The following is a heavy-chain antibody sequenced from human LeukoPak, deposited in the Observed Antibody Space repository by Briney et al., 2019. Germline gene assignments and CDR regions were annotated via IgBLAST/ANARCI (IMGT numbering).Heavy chain of an antibody. J-gene: IGHJ4*02. CDR2: IWYDGSNK. CDR1: GFIFNSYG. D-gene: IGHD2/OR15-2a*01. V-gene: IGHV3-33*01. CDR3: AREGPRGNSQFDY. Sequence: GSLRLSCAASGFIFNSYGMHWVRQAPGKGLEWVALIWYDGSNKYYTDSVKGRFTISRDNSKNTLYLEMNSLRAEDTAIYYCAREGPRGNSQFDYWGQGTLVTVSS.